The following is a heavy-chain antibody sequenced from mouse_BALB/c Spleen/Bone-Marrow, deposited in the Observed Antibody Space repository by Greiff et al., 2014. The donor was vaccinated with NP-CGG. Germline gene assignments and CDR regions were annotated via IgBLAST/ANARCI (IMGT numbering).Heavy chain of an antibody. CDR3: ARDPDAMDY. CDR1: GFTFSDFY. CDR2: SRNKANDYTT. V-gene: IGHV7-1*02. J-gene: IGHJ4*01. Sequence: DVHLVESGGGLVQPGGSLRLSCATSGFTFSDFYMEWVRQPPGKRLEWIAASRNKANDYTTEYSASGKARFIVSRDTSQSILYLQMNALRAEDTAIYYCARDPDAMDYWGQGTSVTVSS.